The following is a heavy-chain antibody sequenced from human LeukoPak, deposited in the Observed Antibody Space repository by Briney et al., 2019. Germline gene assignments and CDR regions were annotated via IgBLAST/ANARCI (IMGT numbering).Heavy chain of an antibody. Sequence: GRALLLSCAGSGFTFSTYGMHWVRQAPGKGLEWVALISDDGTNRYADSVKGRFTISRDNSENTVYLQMNSLRAEDAAVYYCVKDMFDYDSPYFDYWGQGSLVTVSS. CDR3: VKDMFDYDSPYFDY. V-gene: IGHV3-30*18. J-gene: IGHJ4*02. CDR1: GFTFSTYG. D-gene: IGHD3-22*01. CDR2: ISDDGTNR.